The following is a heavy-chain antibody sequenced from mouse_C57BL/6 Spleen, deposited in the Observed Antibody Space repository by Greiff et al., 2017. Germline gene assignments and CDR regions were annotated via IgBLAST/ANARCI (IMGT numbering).Heavy chain of an antibody. Sequence: VQLQQSGAELVRPGASVKLSCKASGYTFTSYGISWVKQRTGQGLEWIGGIYPRSGNTYYNEKFKGKATLTADKSSSTAYMELRSLTSEDSAVYFCARGDYGNYSYWGQGTTLTVSS. CDR2: IYPRSGNT. D-gene: IGHD2-1*01. CDR3: ARGDYGNYSY. CDR1: GYTFTSYG. J-gene: IGHJ2*01. V-gene: IGHV1-81*01.